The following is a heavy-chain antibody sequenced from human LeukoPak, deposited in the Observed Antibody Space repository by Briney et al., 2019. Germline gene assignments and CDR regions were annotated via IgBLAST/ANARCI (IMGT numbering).Heavy chain of an antibody. J-gene: IGHJ4*02. CDR3: ATSIPYCSSTSCYAPDD. CDR2: INPNSGST. Sequence: GASVKVSCKASGYTFTGYYMHWVRQAPGQGLEWMGWINPNSGSTNYAQKFQGRVTMTRDTSISTVYMELSRLRSDDTAVYYCATSIPYCSSTSCYAPDDWGQGTLVTVSS. D-gene: IGHD2-2*01. CDR1: GYTFTGYY. V-gene: IGHV1-2*02.